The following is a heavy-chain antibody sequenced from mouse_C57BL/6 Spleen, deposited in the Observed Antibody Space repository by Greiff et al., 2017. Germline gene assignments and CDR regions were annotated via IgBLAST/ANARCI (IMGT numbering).Heavy chain of an antibody. D-gene: IGHD1-1*01. J-gene: IGHJ2*01. CDR2: IYPGSGNT. CDR3: ARTTTVEYYFDY. CDR1: GYTFTDYY. Sequence: QVQLQQSGAELVRPGASVKLSCKASGYTFTDYYINWVKQRPGQGLEWIARIYPGSGNTYYNEKFKGKATLTAEKSSSTAYMHLSSLTSEDSAVYFCARTTTVEYYFDYWGQGTTLTVSS. V-gene: IGHV1-76*01.